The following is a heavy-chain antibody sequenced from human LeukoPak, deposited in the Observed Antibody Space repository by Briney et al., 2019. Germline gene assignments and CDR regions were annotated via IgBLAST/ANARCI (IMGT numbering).Heavy chain of an antibody. CDR1: GGSISNYY. CDR2: IYTSGST. J-gene: IGHJ4*02. V-gene: IGHV4-4*07. CDR3: AREGRDGYNYRALDY. D-gene: IGHD5-12*01. Sequence: PSETLSLTCTVSGGSISNYYWSWIRQPAGKGLEWIGRIYTSGSTNYNPSLKSRVTMSVDTSKNQFSLNLSSVTAADTAVYSCAREGRDGYNYRALDYWGQGTLVSVSS.